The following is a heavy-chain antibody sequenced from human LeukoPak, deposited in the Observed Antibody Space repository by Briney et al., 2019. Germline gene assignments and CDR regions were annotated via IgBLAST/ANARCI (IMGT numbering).Heavy chain of an antibody. D-gene: IGHD5-24*01. Sequence: GASVKVSCKASGYPFTSYGISWVRQAPGQGLEWMGWVNLYNGNTSYEQKLQGRVSMTTDTSTSTAYMDLRSLTSDDTAVYYCARMVLRRDGYKEFYIDYWGQGTLVTVSS. CDR3: ARMVLRRDGYKEFYIDY. V-gene: IGHV1-18*01. J-gene: IGHJ4*02. CDR1: GYPFTSYG. CDR2: VNLYNGNT.